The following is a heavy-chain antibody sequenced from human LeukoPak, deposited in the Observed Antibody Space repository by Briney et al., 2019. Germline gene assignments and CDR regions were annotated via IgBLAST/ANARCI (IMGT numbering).Heavy chain of an antibody. Sequence: GGSLRLSCAASGFTFSNYGMYWVRQAPGKGLDWVAVIWNDGSYKYYADPVKGRFTISRDNPKNTLYLQMNSLRAEDTAIYYCAKVVQYTASTGTGLDYWGQGTLVTVSS. D-gene: IGHD6-13*01. V-gene: IGHV3-33*06. J-gene: IGHJ4*02. CDR3: AKVVQYTASTGTGLDY. CDR2: IWNDGSYK. CDR1: GFTFSNYG.